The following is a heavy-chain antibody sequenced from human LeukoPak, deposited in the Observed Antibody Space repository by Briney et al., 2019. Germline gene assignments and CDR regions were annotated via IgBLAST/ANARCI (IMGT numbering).Heavy chain of an antibody. CDR3: ARGGRGKSCFDY. CDR1: GGSISSGGYY. V-gene: IGHV4-31*03. Sequence: SQTLSLTCTVSGGSISSGGYYWSWIRQHPGKGLEWIGYIYYSGSTYYNPSLKSRLTISVDTSKNQFSLKLSSVTAADTAVYYCARGGRGKSCFDYWGEGTLVTVPS. CDR2: IYYSGST. D-gene: IGHD3-16*01. J-gene: IGHJ4*02.